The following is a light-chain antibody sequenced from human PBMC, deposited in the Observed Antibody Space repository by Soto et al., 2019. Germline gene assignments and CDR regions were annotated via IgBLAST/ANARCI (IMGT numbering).Light chain of an antibody. J-gene: IGLJ3*02. V-gene: IGLV1-47*01. CDR3: AAWDDSLSGRV. CDR2: RNN. CDR1: SYNIGSNY. Sequence: SVLAQPPSASGTPGQRVTISCSGSSYNIGSNYVYWYQQLPGTAPKLLIYRNNQRPSGVPDRFSGSKSGTSASLAISGLRSEDEADYYCAAWDDSLSGRVFGGGTQLTV.